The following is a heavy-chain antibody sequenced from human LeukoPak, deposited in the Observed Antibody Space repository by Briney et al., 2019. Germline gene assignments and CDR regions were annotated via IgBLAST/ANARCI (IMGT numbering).Heavy chain of an antibody. J-gene: IGHJ3*02. Sequence: GGSLRLSCAASGYTFSSYAMSWVRQAPGKGLEWVSYITNSGSTIYSADSVKGRFFISRDNAKNSLYLQMNSLRDGDTAVYYCVRNWRYAFDIWGQGTVVTVSS. V-gene: IGHV3-48*02. CDR3: VRNWRYAFDI. CDR2: ITNSGSTI. CDR1: GYTFSSYA.